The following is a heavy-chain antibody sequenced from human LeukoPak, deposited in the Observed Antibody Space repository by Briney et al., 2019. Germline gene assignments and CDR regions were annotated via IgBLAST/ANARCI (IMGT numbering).Heavy chain of an antibody. V-gene: IGHV1-69*06. CDR2: IIPIFGTA. J-gene: IGHJ4*02. Sequence: ASVKVSCKASGGTFSSYAISWVRQAPGQGLDWMGGIIPIFGTANYAQTFQGRVTITADKSTSTAYMELSSLRSEDTAVYYCARGVVAATFSLDYWGQGTLVTVSS. D-gene: IGHD2-15*01. CDR3: ARGVVAATFSLDY. CDR1: GGTFSSYA.